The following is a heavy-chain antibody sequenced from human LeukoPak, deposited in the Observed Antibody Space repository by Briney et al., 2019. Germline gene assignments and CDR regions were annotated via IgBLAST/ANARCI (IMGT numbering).Heavy chain of an antibody. Sequence: GRSLRLSCAASGFTFSSYAMHWVRQAPGKGLEWVAVISYDGSNKYYADSVKGRFTISRDNSKNTLYLQMNSLRAEDTAVYYCARELRGPANNWGQGTLVTVSS. D-gene: IGHD3-10*01. CDR1: GFTFSSYA. J-gene: IGHJ4*02. CDR2: ISYDGSNK. V-gene: IGHV3-30-3*01. CDR3: ARELRGPANN.